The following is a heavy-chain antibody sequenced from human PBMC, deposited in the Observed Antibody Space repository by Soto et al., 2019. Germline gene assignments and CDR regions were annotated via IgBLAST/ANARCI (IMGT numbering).Heavy chain of an antibody. V-gene: IGHV3-23*01. CDR2: ISGSGGST. CDR1: GFTFSSYA. Sequence: GGSLRLSCAASGFTFSSYAMSWVRQAPGKGLEWVSAISGSGGSTYYADSVKGRFTISRDNSKNTLYLQMNSLRAEDTAVYYCAKDDRSRSWYHGDYWGQGTLVTVSS. CDR3: AKDDRSRSWYHGDY. J-gene: IGHJ4*02. D-gene: IGHD6-13*01.